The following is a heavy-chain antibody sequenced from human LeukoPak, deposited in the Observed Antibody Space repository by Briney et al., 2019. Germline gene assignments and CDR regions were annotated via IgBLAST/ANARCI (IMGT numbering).Heavy chain of an antibody. V-gene: IGHV3-30-3*01. Sequence: PGGSLRLSCAASGFTFSSYAMHWVRQAPGKGLEWVAVISYDGSNKYYADSVKGRFTISRDNSKNTLYLQMNSLRAEDTAVYYCARECAVAGLDYFDYWGQGTLVTVSS. CDR2: ISYDGSNK. D-gene: IGHD2-15*01. CDR1: GFTFSSYA. J-gene: IGHJ4*02. CDR3: ARECAVAGLDYFDY.